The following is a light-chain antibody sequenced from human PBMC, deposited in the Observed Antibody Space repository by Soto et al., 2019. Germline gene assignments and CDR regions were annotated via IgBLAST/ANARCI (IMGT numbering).Light chain of an antibody. CDR2: DVS. CDR3: SSYTSYSTV. V-gene: IGLV2-14*03. Sequence: QSALTQPASVSGSPGQSITISCTGTSSDVGAHNYVSWYQQHPGKAPKLMIYDVSDRPSGVSNRFSGSKSGNTASLTISGLQAEGEADYYCSSYTSYSTVFGGGTKVTVL. J-gene: IGLJ2*01. CDR1: SSDVGAHNY.